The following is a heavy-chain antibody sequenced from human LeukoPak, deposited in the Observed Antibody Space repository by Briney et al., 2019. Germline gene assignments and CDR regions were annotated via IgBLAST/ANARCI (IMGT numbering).Heavy chain of an antibody. V-gene: IGHV4-31*03. Sequence: SKTLSLTCTVSGGSITSGTYYWTWIRHHPGKGLEWIGYIYPSGDTPYTPSLRSRVTMSVDTSKSQFSLKLSSVTAADTAVYFCARSRDTISRADVFDIWGQGTMVTVSS. CDR3: ARSRDTISRADVFDI. J-gene: IGHJ3*02. CDR2: IYPSGDT. D-gene: IGHD5-18*01. CDR1: GGSITSGTYY.